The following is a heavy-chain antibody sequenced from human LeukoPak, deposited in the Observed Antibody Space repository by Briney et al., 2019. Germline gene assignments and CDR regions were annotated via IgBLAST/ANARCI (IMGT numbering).Heavy chain of an antibody. CDR3: ARGGYCNSTTCYFNDWFDP. Sequence: GGTLRLSCAASGFTFSSDGMSWVRQAPGKGLEWVSSISGNGDRTYYPDSVKGRFTISRDNSKNTLYLQMNSLRAEDTAVYYCARGGYCNSTTCYFNDWFDPWGQGTLVTVSS. CDR1: GFTFSSDG. J-gene: IGHJ5*02. V-gene: IGHV3-23*01. CDR2: ISGNGDRT. D-gene: IGHD2-2*01.